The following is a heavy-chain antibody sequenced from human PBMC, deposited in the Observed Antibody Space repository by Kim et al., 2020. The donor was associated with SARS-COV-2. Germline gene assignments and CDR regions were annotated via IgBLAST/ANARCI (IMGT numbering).Heavy chain of an antibody. CDR3: ARARAYDYVWGSYRYGNFDY. CDR2: INHSGST. CDR1: GGSFSGYY. Sequence: SETLSLTCAVYGGSFSGYYWSWIRQPPGKGLEWIGEINHSGSTNYNPSLKSRVTISVDTSKNQFSLKLSSVTAADTAVYYCARARAYDYVWGSYRYGNFDYWGQGTLVTVSS. D-gene: IGHD3-16*02. J-gene: IGHJ4*02. V-gene: IGHV4-34*01.